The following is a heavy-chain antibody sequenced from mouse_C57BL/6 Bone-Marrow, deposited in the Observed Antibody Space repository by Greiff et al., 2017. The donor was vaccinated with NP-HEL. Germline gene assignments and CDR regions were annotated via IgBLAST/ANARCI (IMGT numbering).Heavy chain of an antibody. CDR1: GFNIKDDY. D-gene: IGHD1-1*01. J-gene: IGHJ2*01. Sequence: EVQLQQSGAELVRPGASVKLSCTASGFNIKDDYMHWVKQRPEQGLEWIGWIDPENGDTEYASKFQGKATLTADTSSNTAYLQLSSLTSEDTAVYYCTARPFITTVVATVDYWGQGTTLTVSS. V-gene: IGHV14-4*01. CDR2: IDPENGDT. CDR3: TARPFITTVVATVDY.